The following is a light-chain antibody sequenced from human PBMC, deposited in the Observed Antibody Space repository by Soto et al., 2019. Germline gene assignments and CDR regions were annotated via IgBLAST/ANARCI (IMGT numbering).Light chain of an antibody. CDR1: SSDVGAYNY. J-gene: IGLJ3*02. V-gene: IGLV2-8*01. Sequence: QSALTQPPSASGSPGQSVTISCTGTSSDVGAYNYVSWYQQHAGKAPKLVIYEVTKRPSGVPDRCSGSKSANTASLTVSGLQAEDEADYYCSSFAPSNTWVFGGGTKLTVL. CDR2: EVT. CDR3: SSFAPSNTWV.